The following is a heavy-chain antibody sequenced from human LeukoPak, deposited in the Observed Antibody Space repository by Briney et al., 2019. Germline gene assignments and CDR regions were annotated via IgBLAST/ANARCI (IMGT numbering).Heavy chain of an antibody. V-gene: IGHV3-72*01. CDR3: GDLGSAGTDH. Sequence: PGGSLRLSCAASGLTFSPHYMDWVRQSPGQGLEWVGLIRNKADGYTTIYAASVKGRFTISRDDSKNSVYLQMDSLKTEDTAVYYCGDLGSAGTDHWGQGTLVTVPS. J-gene: IGHJ4*02. D-gene: IGHD3-10*01. CDR2: IRNKADGYTT. CDR1: GLTFSPHY.